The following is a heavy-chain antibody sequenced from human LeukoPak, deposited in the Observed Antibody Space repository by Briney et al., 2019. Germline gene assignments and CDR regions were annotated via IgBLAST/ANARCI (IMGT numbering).Heavy chain of an antibody. Sequence: GGSLRLSCAASGFTFSSYEMNWVRQAPGKGLEWVSYISISVRTISYADSVKDRFTISRDHAENSLYLQMNRLRAEDTAVYYCAELGITMIGGVWGKGTTVTISS. J-gene: IGHJ6*04. CDR3: AELGITMIGGV. CDR1: GFTFSSYE. D-gene: IGHD3-10*02. V-gene: IGHV3-48*03. CDR2: ISISVRTI.